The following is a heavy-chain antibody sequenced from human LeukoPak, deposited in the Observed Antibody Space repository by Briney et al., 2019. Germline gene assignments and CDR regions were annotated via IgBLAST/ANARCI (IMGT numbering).Heavy chain of an antibody. V-gene: IGHV3-23*01. CDR1: GFTFSNYA. CDR2: VSGGGSST. D-gene: IGHD6-13*01. Sequence: GGSLRLSCVASGFTFSNYAMNWVRQAPGKGQEWVSGVSGGGSSTYYADSVKGRFTISRDNSKNMLYLQMNSLRAEDTAVYYCAKDLYTSRYACCFDYWGQGTLVTVSS. CDR3: AKDLYTSRYACCFDY. J-gene: IGHJ4*02.